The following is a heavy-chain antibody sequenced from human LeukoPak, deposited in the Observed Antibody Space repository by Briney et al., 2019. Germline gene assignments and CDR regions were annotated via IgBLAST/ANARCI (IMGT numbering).Heavy chain of an antibody. CDR3: ARDHWNPSMVPFDY. Sequence: ASXXVSCKASGYTFTGYYMHGVGQAPGQGGESMGWINPNTDGTNYAQKFQGRGTITRKTTSRTDYMEVSSLRSDDTAVYHCARDHWNPSMVPFDYWGQGTLVTVSS. V-gene: IGHV1-2*02. CDR2: INPNTDGT. D-gene: IGHD3-10*01. CDR1: GYTFTGYY. J-gene: IGHJ4*02.